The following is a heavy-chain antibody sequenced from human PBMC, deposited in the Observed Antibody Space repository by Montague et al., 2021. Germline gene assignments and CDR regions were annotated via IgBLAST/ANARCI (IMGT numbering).Heavy chain of an antibody. D-gene: IGHD3-16*01. CDR2: ADFTASR. CDR1: GASFTDKNHH. J-gene: IGHJ4*01. V-gene: IGHV4-39*02. CDR3: ARTNLGVERLDV. Sequence: SETLSLTCTVSGASFTDKNHHWVCIRHPPGKELVWIVNADFTASRGLTASLKSRAHMSVDKPKNTFSLKLISVTAADTAVYFCARTNLGVERLDVWGHGVMVTVSS.